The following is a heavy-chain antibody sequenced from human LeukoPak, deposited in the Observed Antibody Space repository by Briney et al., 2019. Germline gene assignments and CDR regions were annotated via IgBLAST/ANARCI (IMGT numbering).Heavy chain of an antibody. J-gene: IGHJ4*02. Sequence: GGSLRLSCAASGFTFSSYAMSWVRQAPGKGLEWVSAISGSGGSTYYADSVKGRFTISRDNSKNTPYLQMNSLRAEDTAVYYCARSDTVSTPSYTYWGQGTLVTVSS. CDR3: ARSDTVSTPSYTY. CDR2: ISGSGGST. D-gene: IGHD5/OR15-5a*01. V-gene: IGHV3-23*01. CDR1: GFTFSSYA.